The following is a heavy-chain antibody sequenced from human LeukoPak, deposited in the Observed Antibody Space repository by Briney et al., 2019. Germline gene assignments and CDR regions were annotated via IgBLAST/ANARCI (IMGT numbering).Heavy chain of an antibody. Sequence: GGSLRLSCAASGFTFSSYGMHWVRQAPGKGLEWVAFIRYDGSNKYYADSVKGRFTISRDNSKNTLYLQMNSLRAEDTAVYYCAKAKSRFGESYYFDYWGQGTLVTVSS. V-gene: IGHV3-30*02. J-gene: IGHJ4*02. CDR1: GFTFSSYG. D-gene: IGHD3-10*01. CDR3: AKAKSRFGESYYFDY. CDR2: IRYDGSNK.